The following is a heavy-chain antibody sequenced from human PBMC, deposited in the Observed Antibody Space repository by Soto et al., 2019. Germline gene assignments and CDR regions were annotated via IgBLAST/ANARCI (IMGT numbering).Heavy chain of an antibody. J-gene: IGHJ4*02. D-gene: IGHD7-27*01. CDR2: ISGSGGST. Sequence: LARAACKLTLGGYSASWVRQAPGKGLEWVSAISGSGGSTYYADSVKGRFTISRDNSKNTLYLQMNSLRAEDTAVDDCARLTPVFDSGGLGTLVTVSS. V-gene: IGHV3-23*01. CDR1: KLTLGGYS. CDR3: ARLTPVFDS.